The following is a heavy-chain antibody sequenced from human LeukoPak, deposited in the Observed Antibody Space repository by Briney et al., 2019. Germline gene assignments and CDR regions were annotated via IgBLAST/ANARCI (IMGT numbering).Heavy chain of an antibody. D-gene: IGHD1-14*01. CDR2: INPDNGDT. V-gene: IGHV1-3*03. J-gene: IGHJ4*02. CDR1: GYTFTNQD. Sequence: ASVKVSCKASGYTFTNQDMHWVRQAPGQRLEWIGCINPDNGDTKYSQEFQGRVTITRDTFATTAYMELSSLRSEDMAVYYCTLYNYWGQGTLVTVSS. CDR3: TLYNY.